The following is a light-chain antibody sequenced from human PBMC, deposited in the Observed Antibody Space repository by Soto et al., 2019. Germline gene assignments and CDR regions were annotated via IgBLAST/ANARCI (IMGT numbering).Light chain of an antibody. V-gene: IGLV2-14*01. CDR3: SSYTSSSIVV. Sequence: QSALTQPASVSGSPGQSITISCTGTSSDVGGYNYVSWYQQHPGKAPKLMIYDVSNRPSGVSNRFSGSKSGNTASLTISGRQGEDEADYYCSSYTSSSIVVFGGGTKLPVL. J-gene: IGLJ2*01. CDR1: SSDVGGYNY. CDR2: DVS.